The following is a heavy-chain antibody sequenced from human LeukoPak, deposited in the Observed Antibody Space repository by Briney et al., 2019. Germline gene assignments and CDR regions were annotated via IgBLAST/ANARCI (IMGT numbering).Heavy chain of an antibody. CDR1: GFTVSSNY. Sequence: PGGSLRLSCAASGFTVSSNYMSWVRQAPGKGLEWISVIYSGGSTYYADSVKGRFTISRDNSKNTLYLQMNSLRAEDTAVYYCARDRVGAFDYWGQGTLVTVSS. D-gene: IGHD1-26*01. CDR3: ARDRVGAFDY. V-gene: IGHV3-66*01. J-gene: IGHJ4*02. CDR2: IYSGGST.